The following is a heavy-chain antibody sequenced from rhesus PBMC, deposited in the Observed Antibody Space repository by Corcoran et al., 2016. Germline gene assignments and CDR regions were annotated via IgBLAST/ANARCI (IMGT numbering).Heavy chain of an antibody. V-gene: IGHV4-65*02. D-gene: IGHD1-14*01. CDR3: AMQSVETAGTTNFDF. J-gene: IGHJ4*01. Sequence: QVPLTESGPGLVQPSETLSLTFVVSGYSLSTNTWQSWIRQSPRKAMEWIGNIGGTRGDTYYNPSLQRRVTTSKDMSKNQLSLKLNAMTAADTAIYYCAMQSVETAGTTNFDFWGQGVLVTVSS. CDR2: IGGTRGDT. CDR1: GYSLSTNTW.